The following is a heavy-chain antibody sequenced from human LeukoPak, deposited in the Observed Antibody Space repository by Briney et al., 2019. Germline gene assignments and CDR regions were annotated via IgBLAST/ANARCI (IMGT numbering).Heavy chain of an antibody. V-gene: IGHV1-69*13. CDR2: IIPIFGTA. Sequence: GASVKVSCKASGGTFSSYAISWVRQAPGQGLEWMGGIIPIFGTANYAQKFQGRVTITADESTSTAYMELSSLRSEDTAVYFCARGFRGPNFDHWGQGTLVSVSS. J-gene: IGHJ4*02. D-gene: IGHD3-10*01. CDR1: GGTFSSYA. CDR3: ARGFRGPNFDH.